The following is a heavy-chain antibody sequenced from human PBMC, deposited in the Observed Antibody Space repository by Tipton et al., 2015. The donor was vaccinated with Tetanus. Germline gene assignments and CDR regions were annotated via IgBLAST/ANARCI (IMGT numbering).Heavy chain of an antibody. D-gene: IGHD2-15*01. J-gene: IGHJ3*02. CDR3: AKDRVVATIWEGAFDI. CDR1: GFTFSSYA. Sequence: SLRLSCAASGFTFSSYAMSWVRQAPGKGLEWVSVIYSGGSSTYYADSVKGRFTISRDNSKNTLYLQMNSPRAEDTAVYYCAKDRVVATIWEGAFDIWGQGTMVTVSS. CDR2: IYSGGSST. V-gene: IGHV3-23*03.